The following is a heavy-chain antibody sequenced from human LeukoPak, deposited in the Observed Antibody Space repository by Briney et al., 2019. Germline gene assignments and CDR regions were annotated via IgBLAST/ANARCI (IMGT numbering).Heavy chain of an antibody. CDR3: ARGRGGD. J-gene: IGHJ4*02. CDR1: GVAVNSYF. Sequence: GGSLRLSCAVAGVAVNSYFMGWVRQAPGKGLEWVSIISSEGFTYYADSVKGRFAISRDNFKNSLYLEMNSLRAEDTAFYYCARGRGGDWGQGALLTVSS. V-gene: IGHV3-53*01. D-gene: IGHD2-15*01. CDR2: ISSEGFT.